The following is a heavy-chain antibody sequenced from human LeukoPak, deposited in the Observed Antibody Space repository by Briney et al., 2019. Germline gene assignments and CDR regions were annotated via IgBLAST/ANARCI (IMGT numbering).Heavy chain of an antibody. J-gene: IGHJ6*02. V-gene: IGHV3-30*03. CDR1: GFTFSSYG. Sequence: GGSLRLSCAASGFTFSSYGTHWVRQAPGKGLEWVAVISYDGSNKYYADSVKGRFTISRDNSKNTLYLQMNSLRAEDTAVYYCARDLGHRLWFGESLHYGMDVWGQGTTVTVSS. CDR3: ARDLGHRLWFGESLHYGMDV. CDR2: ISYDGSNK. D-gene: IGHD3-10*01.